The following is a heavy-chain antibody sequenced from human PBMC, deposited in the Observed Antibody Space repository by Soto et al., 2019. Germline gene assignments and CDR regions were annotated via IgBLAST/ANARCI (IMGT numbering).Heavy chain of an antibody. J-gene: IGHJ6*02. CDR1: GYTFTSYA. Sequence: PWASVKVSCKASGYTFTSYAMPWVRQAPGQRLEWMGWINAGNGNTKYSQKFQGRVTITRDTSASTAYMELSSLRSEDTAVYYCARYGGYSVYYGMDVWGQGTTVTVSS. CDR3: ARYGGYSVYYGMDV. D-gene: IGHD6-13*01. CDR2: INAGNGNT. V-gene: IGHV1-3*01.